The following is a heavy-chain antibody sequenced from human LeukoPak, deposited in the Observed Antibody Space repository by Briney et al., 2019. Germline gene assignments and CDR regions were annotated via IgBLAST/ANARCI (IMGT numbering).Heavy chain of an antibody. Sequence: GGSLRLSCAASGFTFSSYSMNWVRQAPGKGLEWVSSISSGSSYIYYADSVKGRFTISRDNAKNSLYLHMNSLRAEDTAVYHCARRIGYYDSSGYYFYYFDYWGQGTLVTVSS. CDR1: GFTFSSYS. D-gene: IGHD3-22*01. J-gene: IGHJ4*02. CDR2: ISSGSSYI. V-gene: IGHV3-21*01. CDR3: ARRIGYYDSSGYYFYYFDY.